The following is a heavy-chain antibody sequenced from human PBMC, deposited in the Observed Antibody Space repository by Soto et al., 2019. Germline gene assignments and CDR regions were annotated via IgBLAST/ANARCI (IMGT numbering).Heavy chain of an antibody. V-gene: IGHV1-69*12. CDR1: GGTFSSYA. CDR3: AGHPELTRLHYYYGMDV. D-gene: IGHD1-7*01. CDR2: IIPIFGTA. Sequence: QVQLVQSGAEVKKPGSSVKVSCKASGGTFSSYAISWVRQAPGQGLEWMGGIIPIFGTANYAQKLQGRVTIAADESTSTAYMELSSLRSEDTGVYYCAGHPELTRLHYYYGMDVWGQGTTVTVSS. J-gene: IGHJ6*02.